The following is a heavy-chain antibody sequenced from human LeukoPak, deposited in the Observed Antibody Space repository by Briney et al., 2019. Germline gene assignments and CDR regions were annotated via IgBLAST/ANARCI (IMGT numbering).Heavy chain of an antibody. CDR2: ISGSGGST. CDR1: GFTFSSYA. Sequence: GGSLRLSCAASGFTFSSYAMSWVRQAPGKGLEWVSAISGSGGSTYYADSVKGRFTISRDNSKNTLYLQMNSLRAEDTAVYYCAKSPIGYYDSSGYCYDPMIFDYWGQGTLVTVSS. V-gene: IGHV3-23*01. D-gene: IGHD3-22*01. J-gene: IGHJ4*02. CDR3: AKSPIGYYDSSGYCYDPMIFDY.